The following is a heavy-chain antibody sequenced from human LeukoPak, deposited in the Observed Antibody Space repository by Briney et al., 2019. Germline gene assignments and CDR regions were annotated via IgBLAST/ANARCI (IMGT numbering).Heavy chain of an antibody. CDR1: GFTFSSYA. V-gene: IGHV3-23*01. CDR3: AKASGLNYGFDY. Sequence: GGSLRLSCAASGFTFSSYAMSWVRQAPGKGLEWVSAISHSGDSTYYADSVKGRFTISRDNSKNTLYLQMNSLRAEDTVIYYCAKASGLNYGFDYWGQGTLVTVSS. J-gene: IGHJ4*02. CDR2: ISHSGDST. D-gene: IGHD4-11*01.